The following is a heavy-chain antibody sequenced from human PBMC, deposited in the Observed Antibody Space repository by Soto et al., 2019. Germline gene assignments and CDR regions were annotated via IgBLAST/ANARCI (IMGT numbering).Heavy chain of an antibody. CDR1: CGSISSYY. CDR3: ARGGGSGSYAINWFDP. D-gene: IGHD3-10*01. J-gene: IGHJ5*02. V-gene: IGHV4-59*01. CDR2: IFFNGIT. Sequence: LSLTCTVSCGSISSYYWTWIRQPPGKGLEWIGYIFFNGITNYNPSLKSRVTMSVDTSKNQFSLKLTSVTAADTAVYYCARGGGSGSYAINWFDPWGQGTLVTVSS.